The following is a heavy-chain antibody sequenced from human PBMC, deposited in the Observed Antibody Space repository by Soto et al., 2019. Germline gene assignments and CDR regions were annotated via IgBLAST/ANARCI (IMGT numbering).Heavy chain of an antibody. CDR1: GDSVSSNSAA. J-gene: IGHJ4*02. CDR2: TYYRSKWYN. V-gene: IGHV6-1*01. CDR3: ATPSYSSGWYYFDY. D-gene: IGHD6-19*01. Sequence: SQTLSLTCAISGDSVSSNSAAWNWIRQSPSRGLEWLGRTYYRSKWYNDYAVSVKSRITINPDTSKNQFSLQLNSVTAADTAVYYCATPSYSSGWYYFDYWGQGTLVTVSS.